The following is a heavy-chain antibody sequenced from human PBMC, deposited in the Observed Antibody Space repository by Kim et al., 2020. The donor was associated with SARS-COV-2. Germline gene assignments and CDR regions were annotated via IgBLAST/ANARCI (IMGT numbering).Heavy chain of an antibody. D-gene: IGHD3-9*01. V-gene: IGHV1-18*01. J-gene: IGHJ4*02. Sequence: ASVKVSCKASGYTFTSYGISWVRQAPGQGLEWMGWISAYNGNTNYAQKLQGRVTMTTDTSTSTAYMELRSLRSDDTAVYYCARARYDILTGYYSPDYWGQGTLVTVSS. CDR1: GYTFTSYG. CDR3: ARARYDILTGYYSPDY. CDR2: ISAYNGNT.